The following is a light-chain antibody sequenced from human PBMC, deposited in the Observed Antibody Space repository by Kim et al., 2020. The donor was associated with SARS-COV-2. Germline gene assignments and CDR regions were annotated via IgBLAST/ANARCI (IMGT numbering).Light chain of an antibody. J-gene: IGLJ2*01. V-gene: IGLV3-21*01. CDR2: YDS. CDR3: QVWENTLRT. Sequence: GRKSIRWCQHKPGQAPVLVIYYDSDRPPGVSERFSASNSGNTATLAISSVEPGDEADYYCQVWENTLRTFGGGTKLTVL. CDR1: GRKS.